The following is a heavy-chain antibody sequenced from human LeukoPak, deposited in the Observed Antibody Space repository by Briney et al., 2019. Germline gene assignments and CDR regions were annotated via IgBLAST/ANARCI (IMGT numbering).Heavy chain of an antibody. CDR3: AKDRRSSWTSDY. CDR2: ISYDGSNK. J-gene: IGHJ4*02. Sequence: GGSLRLSCAASGFTFSSYGMHWVRQAPGKGLEWVAVISYDGSNKYYADSVKGRFTISRDNSKNTLYLQMNSLRAEDTAVYYCAKDRRSSWTSDYSGQGTLVTVSS. D-gene: IGHD6-13*01. V-gene: IGHV3-30*18. CDR1: GFTFSSYG.